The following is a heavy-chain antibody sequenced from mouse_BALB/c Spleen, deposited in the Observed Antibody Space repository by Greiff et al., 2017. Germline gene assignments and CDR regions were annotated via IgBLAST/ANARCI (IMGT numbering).Heavy chain of an antibody. Sequence: QVQLKESGPGLVAPSQSLSITCTVSGFSLTDYGVSWIRQPPGKGLEWLGVIWGGGSTYYNSALKSRLSISKDNSKSQVFLKMNSLQTDDTAMYYCAIIYYGNYGGKNSAMDYWGQGTSVTVSS. V-gene: IGHV2-6-5*01. CDR2: IWGGGST. J-gene: IGHJ4*01. D-gene: IGHD2-1*01. CDR3: AIIYYGNYGGKNSAMDY. CDR1: GFSLTDYG.